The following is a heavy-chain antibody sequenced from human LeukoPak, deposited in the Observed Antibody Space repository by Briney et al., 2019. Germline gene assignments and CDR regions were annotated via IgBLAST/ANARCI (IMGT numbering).Heavy chain of an antibody. Sequence: ASVKVSCMASGYTFTSYAMHWVRQAPGQRLEWMGWINAGNGNTKYSQKFQGRVTITRDTSASTAYMELSSLRSEDTAVYYCARERKSSYYDYVWGSSPLGYWGQGTLVTVSS. CDR3: ARERKSSYYDYVWGSSPLGY. V-gene: IGHV1-3*01. D-gene: IGHD3-16*01. J-gene: IGHJ4*02. CDR1: GYTFTSYA. CDR2: INAGNGNT.